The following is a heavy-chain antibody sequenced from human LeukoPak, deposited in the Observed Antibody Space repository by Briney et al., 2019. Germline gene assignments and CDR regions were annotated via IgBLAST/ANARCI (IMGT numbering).Heavy chain of an antibody. CDR2: VYQSGTT. Sequence: SETLSLTCVVSGYSISSDYYWVWIRQPPGKGLEWIGSVYQSGTTYSNPSLKSRVTMSVDTSKNQFSLKVNSVTAADTAVYYCARGETIVADRREGDGFDIWGQGTLVTVSS. V-gene: IGHV4-38-2*01. CDR1: GYSISSDYY. J-gene: IGHJ3*02. CDR3: ARGETIVADRREGDGFDI. D-gene: IGHD5-12*01.